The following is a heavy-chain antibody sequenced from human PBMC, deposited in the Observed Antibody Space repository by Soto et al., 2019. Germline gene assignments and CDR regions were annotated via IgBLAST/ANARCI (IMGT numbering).Heavy chain of an antibody. CDR1: EFTVSGHA. Sequence: EVQVLESGGGLVQPGGSLRLSCEGSEFTVSGHAMTWIRQAPGKGPEWVSTITADGGTYYADSVKGRFAMSRDTSENTLYLQMDSLGAEDTAAYYWAPHGSCSGGSCQYDAFAIRGQGTMVTVSS. CDR3: APHGSCSGGSCQYDAFAI. V-gene: IGHV3-23*01. CDR2: ITADGGT. D-gene: IGHD2-15*01. J-gene: IGHJ3*02.